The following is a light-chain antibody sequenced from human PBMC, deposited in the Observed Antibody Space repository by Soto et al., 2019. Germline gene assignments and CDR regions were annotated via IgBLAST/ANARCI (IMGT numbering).Light chain of an antibody. CDR1: SSDVGGYNY. V-gene: IGLV2-14*01. CDR3: SSYKSRSSSTYV. CDR2: DVS. Sequence: QSVLTQPASVSGSPGQSITISCTGTSSDVGGYNYVSWYQQHPGKAPKLMIYDVSNRPSGVSNRFSGSKSGNTASLTISGLQAEDEADYYCSSYKSRSSSTYVFGTGNEVTVL. J-gene: IGLJ1*01.